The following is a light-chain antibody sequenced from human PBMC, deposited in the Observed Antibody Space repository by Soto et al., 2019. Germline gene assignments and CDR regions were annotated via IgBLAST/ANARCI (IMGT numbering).Light chain of an antibody. Sequence: EIVMTHAPATLSVSPGERATLSCRASQSVSSNLAWYQQKPGQARRLLIYGASTRATGIPARFSGSGSGKEFTLTISSLQSEDFAVYYCQQYNNWPPWTFGQGTKVDIK. V-gene: IGKV3-15*01. CDR3: QQYNNWPPWT. CDR1: QSVSSN. J-gene: IGKJ1*01. CDR2: GAS.